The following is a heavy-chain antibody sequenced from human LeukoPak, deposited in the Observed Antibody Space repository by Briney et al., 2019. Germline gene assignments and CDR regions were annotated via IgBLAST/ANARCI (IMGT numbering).Heavy chain of an antibody. CDR2: IIPIFGTA. D-gene: IGHD3-22*01. V-gene: IGHV1-69*05. Sequence: GASVKVSCKASGGTFSSYAISWVRQAPGQGLEWMGGIIPIFGTANYAQKLQGRVTMTTDTSTSTAYMELRSLRSDDTAVYYCARDHAGYYDTSGYPEYWGQGTLVTVSS. CDR3: ARDHAGYYDTSGYPEY. CDR1: GGTFSSYA. J-gene: IGHJ4*02.